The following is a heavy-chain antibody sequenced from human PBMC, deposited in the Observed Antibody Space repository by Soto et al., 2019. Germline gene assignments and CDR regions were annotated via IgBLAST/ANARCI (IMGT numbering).Heavy chain of an antibody. Sequence: QVQLQESGPGLVKPSETLSLTCTVSGGSISSYYWSWIRQPPGKGLEWIGYIYYRGSTNYNPSLNTPVTPSVATSKNQFSLKLIYVTAADTAMYYCARFNWYFDLWGRGTLFTVSS. CDR3: ARFNWYFDL. CDR2: IYYRGST. J-gene: IGHJ2*01. V-gene: IGHV4-59*01. CDR1: GGSISSYY.